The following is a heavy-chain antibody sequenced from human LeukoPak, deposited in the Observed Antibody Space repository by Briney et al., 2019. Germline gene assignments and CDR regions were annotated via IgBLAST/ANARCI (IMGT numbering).Heavy chain of an antibody. CDR2: ISSGDYT. CDR1: GFTIGSFA. J-gene: IGHJ4*02. D-gene: IGHD2-2*01. Sequence: GGSLRLSCAASGFTIGSFAMSWVRQAPGKGLEWVSTISSGDYTYYADSVKGRFTISRDNSVNTLYLQMNGLSGEDTAVYFCTKPLQDVTRPAYDCWGQGTLVTVSS. V-gene: IGHV3-23*01. CDR3: TKPLQDVTRPAYDC.